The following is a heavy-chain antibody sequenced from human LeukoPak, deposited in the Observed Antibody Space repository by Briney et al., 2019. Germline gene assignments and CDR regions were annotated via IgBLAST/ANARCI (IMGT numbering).Heavy chain of an antibody. CDR3: AKPGYSSGWYNWFDP. D-gene: IGHD6-19*01. V-gene: IGHV3-23*01. CDR2: ISGSGGST. CDR1: GFTYSSYA. J-gene: IGHJ5*02. Sequence: PGGSLRLSCSASGFTYSSYAMSWVRQAPGKGLEWVSAISGSGGSTYYADSVKGRFTISRDNSKNTLYLQMNSLRAEDTAVYYCAKPGYSSGWYNWFDPWGQGTLVTVSS.